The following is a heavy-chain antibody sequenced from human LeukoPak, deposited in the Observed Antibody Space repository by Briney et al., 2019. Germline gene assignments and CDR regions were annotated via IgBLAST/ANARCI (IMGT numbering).Heavy chain of an antibody. CDR2: IYTSGGT. V-gene: IGHV4-4*07. J-gene: IGHJ2*01. Sequence: SETLSLTCSVSGGSISSNYWSWIRQPAGKGLEWIGRIYTSGGTNYNPSLKSRVTISIDRSKNQFSLNLSSVTAADTAVYYCARGVWHFDLWGRGTLVAVSS. CDR3: ARGVWHFDL. CDR1: GGSISSNY.